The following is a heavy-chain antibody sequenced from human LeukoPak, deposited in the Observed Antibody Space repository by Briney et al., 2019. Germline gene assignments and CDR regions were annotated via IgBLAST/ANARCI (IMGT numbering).Heavy chain of an antibody. D-gene: IGHD4-17*01. V-gene: IGHV5-51*01. CDR3: ATPYGDYVYDY. CDR2: IYPGDSET. CDR1: GYSFTSYW. J-gene: IGHJ4*02. Sequence: GQSLKISCKGSGYSFTSYWIGWVRQMRGKGLEWMGIIYPGDSETRIRPSFKGQVTISADTSISTANLQWSSLKPSDTARYYCATPYGDYVYDYWGQGTLVTVSS.